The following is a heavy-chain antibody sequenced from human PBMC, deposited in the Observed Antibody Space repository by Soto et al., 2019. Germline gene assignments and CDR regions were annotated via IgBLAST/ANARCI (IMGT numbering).Heavy chain of an antibody. CDR2: ISAYTDTP. V-gene: IGHV1-18*01. J-gene: IGHJ5*02. D-gene: IGHD2-2*01. CDR1: GYTFTNFG. Sequence: ASVKVSFKASGYTFTNFGVTWVRRAPGQGLEWMGWISAYTDTPNYAQKFQGRVTMTIDTSTSTAYMDLRSLTSDDTAVYYCARVIPGVEAWFDPWGQGTLVTVSS. CDR3: ARVIPGVEAWFDP.